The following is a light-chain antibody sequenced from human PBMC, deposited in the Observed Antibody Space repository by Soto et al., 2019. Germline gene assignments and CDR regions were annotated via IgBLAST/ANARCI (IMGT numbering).Light chain of an antibody. J-gene: IGKJ1*01. Sequence: EIVITQYPNTLSVSPGEELSLPCRASQSVSSNLAWYQQKPGQAPRLLIYDASNRATGIPARFSGSGSGTDFTLTISSLEPEDFAVYYCQQRSNWPPTFGQGTKVDIK. CDR2: DAS. V-gene: IGKV3-11*01. CDR3: QQRSNWPPT. CDR1: QSVSSN.